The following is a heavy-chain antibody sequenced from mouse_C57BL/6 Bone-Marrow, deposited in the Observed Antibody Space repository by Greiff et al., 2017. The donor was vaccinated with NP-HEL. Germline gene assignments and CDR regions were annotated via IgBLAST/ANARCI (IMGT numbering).Heavy chain of an antibody. J-gene: IGHJ3*01. CDR3: TRSPIYDGYYGFAY. Sequence: EVKLMESGGGLVQPGGSMKLSCAASGFTFSDAWMDWVRQSPEKGLEWVAEIRNKANNHATYYAESVKGRFTISRDDSKSSVYLQMNSLRAEDTGIYYCTRSPIYDGYYGFAYWGQGTLVTVSA. CDR1: GFTFSDAW. V-gene: IGHV6-6*01. CDR2: IRNKANNHAT. D-gene: IGHD2-3*01.